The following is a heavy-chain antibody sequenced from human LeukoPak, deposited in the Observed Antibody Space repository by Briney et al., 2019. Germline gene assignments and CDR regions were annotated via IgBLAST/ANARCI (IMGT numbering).Heavy chain of an antibody. CDR1: GYTFSSYD. Sequence: ASVKVSCKASGYTFSSYDVNWVRQATGQGLEWVGWMNLNSGNTGYAQKFQGRVTMTRNTSISTVYMEVRGLRSEDTAVYYCATREMATTYYFDYWGQGTLVTVSS. V-gene: IGHV1-8*01. CDR3: ATREMATTYYFDY. CDR2: MNLNSGNT. J-gene: IGHJ4*02. D-gene: IGHD5-24*01.